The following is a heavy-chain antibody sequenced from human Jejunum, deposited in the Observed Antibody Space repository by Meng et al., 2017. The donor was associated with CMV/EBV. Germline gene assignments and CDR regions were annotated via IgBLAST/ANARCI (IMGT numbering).Heavy chain of an antibody. CDR1: TFSRYG. CDR3: AARYCSSGSCYGYFDY. J-gene: IGHJ4*02. V-gene: IGHV3-64*02. CDR2: IRSNGGST. D-gene: IGHD2-15*01. Sequence: TFSRYGNHWGRQAPGKGLEYVSGIRSNGGSTYYADSVKGRFTTSRDNSKNTLHLQMDSLRAEDMAVYYCAARYCSSGSCYGYFDYWGQGTLVTVSS.